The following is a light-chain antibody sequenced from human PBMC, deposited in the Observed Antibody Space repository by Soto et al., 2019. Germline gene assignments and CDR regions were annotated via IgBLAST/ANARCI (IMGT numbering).Light chain of an antibody. CDR3: QQYHIYSGT. V-gene: IGKV1-5*01. J-gene: IGKJ1*01. Sequence: DIQMTQSPSSLSASVGDRVTITCRASQSISGWLAWYQQKPGKAPKLLIYDASSLESGVPSRFSGSGSGTEFTLTINSLQPDDFATYYCQQYHIYSGTFGQGTKVDIK. CDR1: QSISGW. CDR2: DAS.